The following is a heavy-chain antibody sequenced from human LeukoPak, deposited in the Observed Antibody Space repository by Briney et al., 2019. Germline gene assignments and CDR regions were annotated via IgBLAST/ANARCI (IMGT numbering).Heavy chain of an antibody. V-gene: IGHV3-21*01. CDR3: ASDSGYDSDFDY. J-gene: IGHJ4*02. Sequence: GGSLRLSCAASGFTFKTYSMNWVRQAPGKGLEWVSSITPTSSKTHIYYADSVKGRFTISRDNAKNSLYLQMNSLRAEDTAVYYCASDSGYDSDFDYWGQGTLVTDSS. CDR2: ITPTSSKTHI. CDR1: GFTFKTYS. D-gene: IGHD5-12*01.